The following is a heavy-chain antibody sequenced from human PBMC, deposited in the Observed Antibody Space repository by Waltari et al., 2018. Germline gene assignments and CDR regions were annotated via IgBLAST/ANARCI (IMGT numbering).Heavy chain of an antibody. Sequence: QLQLHVSGPGLVKPSETLSLTCTVSGGSISTNYNWGWIRQPPGKGLEWMGNMQYRGSTFYNPSLKSRVTISLDTSKNQFSLRLSSVGAADTAVYFCGRIAFGDDGGYFQHWGQGTLVTVSS. CDR2: MQYRGST. J-gene: IGHJ1*01. V-gene: IGHV4-39*01. CDR1: GGSISTNYN. CDR3: GRIAFGDDGGYFQH. D-gene: IGHD4-17*01.